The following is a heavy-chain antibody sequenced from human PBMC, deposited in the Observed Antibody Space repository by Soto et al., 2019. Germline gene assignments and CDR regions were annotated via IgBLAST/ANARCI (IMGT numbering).Heavy chain of an antibody. CDR3: ARATYYYDSSGYYWLDFDY. V-gene: IGHV1-69*13. J-gene: IGHJ4*02. CDR1: GGTFSSYA. D-gene: IGHD3-22*01. Sequence: GASVKVSCKASGGTFSSYAISWVRQAPGQGLEWMGGIIPIFGTANYAQKFQGRVTITADESTSTAYMELSSLRSEDTAVYYCARATYYYDSSGYYWLDFDYWGQGTLVTVSS. CDR2: IIPIFGTA.